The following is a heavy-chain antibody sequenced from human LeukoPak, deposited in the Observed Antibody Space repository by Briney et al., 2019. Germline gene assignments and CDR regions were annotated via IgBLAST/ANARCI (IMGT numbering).Heavy chain of an antibody. J-gene: IGHJ4*02. CDR1: GFTFSSYS. CDR2: IDSGRSTT. D-gene: IGHD6-13*01. V-gene: IGHV3-48*01. CDR3: AKGYLYRLITAAGSLDY. Sequence: PGGSLRLSCAASGFTFSSYSMSWVRQAPGKGLEWVSCIDSGRSTTYYADSVKGRFTISRDNSKNTLYLQMINLSAEDTAVYYCAKGYLYRLITAAGSLDYWGQGALVTVSS.